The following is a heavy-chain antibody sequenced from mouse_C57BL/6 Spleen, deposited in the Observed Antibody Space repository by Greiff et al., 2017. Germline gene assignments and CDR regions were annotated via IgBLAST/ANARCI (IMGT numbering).Heavy chain of an antibody. CDR2: IDPSDSYT. CDR1: GYTFTSYW. D-gene: IGHD4-1*01. CDR3: ARPLTGREYYFDY. Sequence: VQLQQSGAELVRPGTSVKLSCKASGYTFTSYWMHWVKQRPGQGLEWIGVIDPSDSYTNYNQKFKGKATLTVDTSSSTAYMQLSSLTSEDSAVYYGARPLTGREYYFDYWGQGTTLTVSS. J-gene: IGHJ2*01. V-gene: IGHV1-59*01.